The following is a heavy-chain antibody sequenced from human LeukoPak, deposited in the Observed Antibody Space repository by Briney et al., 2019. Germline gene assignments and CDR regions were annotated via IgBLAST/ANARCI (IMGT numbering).Heavy chain of an antibody. Sequence: PGGSLRLSCAASGFTFTTYSMNWVRQAPGKGLEWVSSISSSSGYIYYADSVKGRFTISRDNAENSLYLQMNSLRAEDTAVYYCARPVGMATFRGFDIWGQGTMVTVSS. CDR3: ARPVGMATFRGFDI. V-gene: IGHV3-21*01. D-gene: IGHD5-24*01. CDR2: ISSSSGYI. CDR1: GFTFTTYS. J-gene: IGHJ3*02.